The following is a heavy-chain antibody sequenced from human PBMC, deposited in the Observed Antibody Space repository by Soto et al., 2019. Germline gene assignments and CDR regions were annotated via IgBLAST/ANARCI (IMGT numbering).Heavy chain of an antibody. CDR3: ARDGHCSGGSCYSGAFDI. D-gene: IGHD2-15*01. Sequence: TLSLTCTVSGGSISSGDYSWSWIRQPPGKGLEWIGYIHYSGSTSYNPSLKRRLTLSVDTSKNQFSLKLNSVTAADTAVYYCARDGHCSGGSCYSGAFDIWGQGKMVTVS. CDR1: GGSISSGDYS. CDR2: IHYSGST. V-gene: IGHV4-30-4*01. J-gene: IGHJ3*02.